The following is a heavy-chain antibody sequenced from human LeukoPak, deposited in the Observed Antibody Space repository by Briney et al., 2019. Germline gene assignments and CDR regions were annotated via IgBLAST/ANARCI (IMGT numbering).Heavy chain of an antibody. CDR2: IYTSGST. CDR1: GGSISSGSYY. Sequence: SETLSLTCTVSGGSISSGSYYWSWIRQPAGKGLEWIGRIYTSGSTNYNPSLKSRVTISVDTSKNQFSLKLSSVTAADTAVYYCARALYDSSGYYSEQGFDPWGQGTLVTVSS. CDR3: ARALYDSSGYYSEQGFDP. J-gene: IGHJ5*02. V-gene: IGHV4-61*02. D-gene: IGHD3-22*01.